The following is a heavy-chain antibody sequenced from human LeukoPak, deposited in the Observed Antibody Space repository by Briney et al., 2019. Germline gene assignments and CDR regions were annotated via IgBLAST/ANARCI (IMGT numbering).Heavy chain of an antibody. CDR2: INHSGST. CDR1: GGSFSGYY. CDR3: ARFSSIAAAFDY. D-gene: IGHD6-13*01. Sequence: SETLSLTCTVYGGSFSGYYWSWIRQPPGKGLEWIGEINHSGSTNYNPSLKSRVTMSVDTSKNQFSLNLSSVTAADTAVYYCARFSSIAAAFDYWGLGTLVTVSS. V-gene: IGHV4-34*01. J-gene: IGHJ4*02.